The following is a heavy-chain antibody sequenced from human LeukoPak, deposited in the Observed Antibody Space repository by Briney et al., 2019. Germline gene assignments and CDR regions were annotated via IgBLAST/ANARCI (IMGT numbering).Heavy chain of an antibody. CDR3: ASHTYYYGSGSPSFDY. D-gene: IGHD3-10*01. V-gene: IGHV3-66*01. Sequence: PGGSLRLSCAASGFTVSSNYVSWVRQAPGKGLEWVSVIYSGGSTYYADSVKGRFTISRDNSKNTLYLQMNSLRAEDTAVYYCASHTYYYGSGSPSFDYWGQGTLVTVSS. CDR1: GFTVSSNY. CDR2: IYSGGST. J-gene: IGHJ4*02.